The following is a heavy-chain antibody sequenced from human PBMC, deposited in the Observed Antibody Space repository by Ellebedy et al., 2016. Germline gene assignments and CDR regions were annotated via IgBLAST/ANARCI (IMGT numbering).Heavy chain of an antibody. CDR2: INPSGGST. J-gene: IGHJ4*02. V-gene: IGHV1-46*01. Sequence: ASVKVSXKASGYTFTSYYMHWVRQAPGQGLEWMGIINPSGGSTSYAQKFQGRVTMTRDTSTSTVYMELSSLRSEDTAVYYCARESYGSGSYSKYYFDYWGQGTLVTVSS. CDR1: GYTFTSYY. D-gene: IGHD3-10*01. CDR3: ARESYGSGSYSKYYFDY.